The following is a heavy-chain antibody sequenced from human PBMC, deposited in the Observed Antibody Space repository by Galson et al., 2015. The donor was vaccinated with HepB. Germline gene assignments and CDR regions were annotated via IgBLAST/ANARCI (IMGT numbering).Heavy chain of an antibody. J-gene: IGHJ4*02. D-gene: IGHD4-23*01. Sequence: SLRLSCAASGFTFSSYGMHWVRQAPGKGLEWVAVISYDGSNKYYADSVKGRFTISRDNSKNTLYLQMNSLRAEDTAVYYCASNLDEHNYIGGYWGQGTLVTVSS. V-gene: IGHV3-30*03. CDR3: ASNLDEHNYIGGY. CDR1: GFTFSSYG. CDR2: ISYDGSNK.